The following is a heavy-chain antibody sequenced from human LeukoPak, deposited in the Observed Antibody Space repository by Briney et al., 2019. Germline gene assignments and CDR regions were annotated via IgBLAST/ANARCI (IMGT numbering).Heavy chain of an antibody. J-gene: IGHJ6*02. CDR1: GFTFSSSA. D-gene: IGHD2-15*01. CDR3: AKVLLARAYYYGMDV. Sequence: GGSLRLSCAASGFTFSSSAMSWVRQAPGKGLEWVSAISGSGGSTYYADSVKGRFTISRDNSKNTLYLQMDSLRVEDTAVYYCAKVLLARAYYYGMDVWGQGTTVTVSS. V-gene: IGHV3-23*01. CDR2: ISGSGGST.